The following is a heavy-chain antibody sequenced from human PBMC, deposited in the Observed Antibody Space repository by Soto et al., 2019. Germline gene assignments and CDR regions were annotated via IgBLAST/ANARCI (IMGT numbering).Heavy chain of an antibody. J-gene: IGHJ6*02. D-gene: IGHD5-12*01. V-gene: IGHV4-39*01. CDR3: ARLLRHNYYGMDV. Sequence: QLQLQESGPGLVKPSETLSLTCTVSGGSISSSSYYWGWIRQPPGKGLEWIGSIHYSGSTYYNPSLKSRVTISVDTSKNQFSLKLSSVTAADTAVYYCARLLRHNYYGMDVWGQGTTVTVSS. CDR2: IHYSGST. CDR1: GGSISSSSYY.